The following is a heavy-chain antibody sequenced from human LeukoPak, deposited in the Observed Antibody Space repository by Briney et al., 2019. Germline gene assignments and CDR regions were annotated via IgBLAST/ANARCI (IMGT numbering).Heavy chain of an antibody. D-gene: IGHD1-14*01. Sequence: GGSLRLTCAASGFTFSSNWMHWVRQGPGKGLVWVSRINPDGSRTDYAESVKGRFTISRDNAKNTLSLEMNSLGDEDTAVYYCSRDFNGRNDFWGQGTLVTVSS. CDR1: GFTFSSNW. CDR3: SRDFNGRNDF. V-gene: IGHV3-74*01. J-gene: IGHJ4*02. CDR2: INPDGSRT.